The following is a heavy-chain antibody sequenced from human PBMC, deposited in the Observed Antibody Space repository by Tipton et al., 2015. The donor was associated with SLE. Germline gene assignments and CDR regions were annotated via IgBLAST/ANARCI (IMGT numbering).Heavy chain of an antibody. CDR2: IYSSGST. CDR1: GDSIASYY. D-gene: IGHD2-15*01. J-gene: IGHJ3*02. Sequence: TLSLTCTVSGDSIASYYWSWIRQSPGQGLEWLGYIYSSGSTNYNPSFRSRLTISVDTSKNQFSLKLTSVTAADTAVYYCARDHDAECSSGTCYHLDVFDIWSRGTKVTVSS. CDR3: ARDHDAECSSGTCYHLDVFDI. V-gene: IGHV4-59*01.